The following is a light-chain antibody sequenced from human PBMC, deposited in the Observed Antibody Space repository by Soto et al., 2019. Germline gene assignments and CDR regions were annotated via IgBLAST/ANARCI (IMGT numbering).Light chain of an antibody. V-gene: IGKV3-11*01. J-gene: IGKJ2*01. CDR3: QQRSNWPRYT. CDR2: DAS. Sequence: EIVLTQSQATLSLSPGERATLSCRASQSVSSYLAWYQQKPGQAPSLLIYDASNRANGIPARFSGSGSGTDFNLTISSLEPEDFAVYDCQQRSNWPRYTFGQGTKLEIK. CDR1: QSVSSY.